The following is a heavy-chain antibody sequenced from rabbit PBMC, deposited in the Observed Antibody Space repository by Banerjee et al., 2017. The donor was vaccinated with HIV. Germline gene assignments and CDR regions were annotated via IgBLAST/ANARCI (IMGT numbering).Heavy chain of an antibody. D-gene: IGHD4-1*01. CDR3: ARDLAGVIGWNFNL. V-gene: IGHV1S47*01. J-gene: IGHJ4*01. Sequence: ANWVNGRFTISRSTSLNTVTLQMTSLTAADTATYFCARDLAGVIGWNFNLWGPGTLVTVS.